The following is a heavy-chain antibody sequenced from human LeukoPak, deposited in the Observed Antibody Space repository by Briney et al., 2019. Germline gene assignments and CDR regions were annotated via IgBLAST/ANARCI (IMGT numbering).Heavy chain of an antibody. J-gene: IGHJ4*02. V-gene: IGHV1-8*01. CDR3: AKVSPSGTAIDFDF. CDR1: GYTFSNYD. Sequence: ASVKVSCKASGYTFSNYDINWVRQATGQGLEWMGWMNPNSGNTGYAQKFQGRVTMTRSTSISTAYTELSSLRSEDTAVYYCAKVSPSGTAIDFDFWGQGTLVTVSS. CDR2: MNPNSGNT. D-gene: IGHD6-13*01.